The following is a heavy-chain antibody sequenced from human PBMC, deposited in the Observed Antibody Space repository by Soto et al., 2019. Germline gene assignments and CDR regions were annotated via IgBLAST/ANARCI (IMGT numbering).Heavy chain of an antibody. V-gene: IGHV3-23*01. CDR3: AKNPTSNPYYYYGMDV. J-gene: IGHJ6*02. CDR1: GFTFSSYA. Sequence: GGSLRLSCAASGFTFSSYAMSWVRQAPGKGLEWVSAISGSGGSTYYADSVKGRFTISRDNSKNTLYLQMNSLRAEDTAVYYCAKNPTSNPYYYYGMDVWGQGTTFPVSS. CDR2: ISGSGGST.